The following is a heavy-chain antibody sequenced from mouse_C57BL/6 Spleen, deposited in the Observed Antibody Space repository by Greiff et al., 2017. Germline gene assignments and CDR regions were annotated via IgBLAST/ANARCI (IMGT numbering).Heavy chain of an antibody. CDR3: ARHSITTVVATRYFDV. CDR1: GFTFSSYG. J-gene: IGHJ1*03. Sequence: EVKLVESGGDLVKPGGSLKLSCAASGFTFSSYGMSWVRQTPDKRLEWVATISSGGSYTYYPDSVKGRFTISRDNAKNTLYLQMSSLKSEDTAMYYCARHSITTVVATRYFDVWGTGTTVTVSS. D-gene: IGHD1-1*01. V-gene: IGHV5-6*01. CDR2: ISSGGSYT.